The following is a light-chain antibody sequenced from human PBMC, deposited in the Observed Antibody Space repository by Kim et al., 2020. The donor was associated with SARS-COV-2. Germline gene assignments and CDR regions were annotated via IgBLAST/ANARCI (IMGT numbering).Light chain of an antibody. Sequence: SYELTQPPSMSAAPGKTATITCGGDNIRSKSVHWYQQKPGQAPVLVMYYDSDRPSGIPERLSGSNSGNTATLTISRVEAEDEADYYCQVWDSSSDHWVFGGGTQLTVL. CDR1: NIRSKS. CDR3: QVWDSSSDHWV. CDR2: YDS. V-gene: IGLV3-21*04. J-gene: IGLJ3*02.